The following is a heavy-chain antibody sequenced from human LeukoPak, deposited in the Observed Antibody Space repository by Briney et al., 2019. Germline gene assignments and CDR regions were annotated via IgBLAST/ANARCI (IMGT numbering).Heavy chain of an antibody. CDR2: ISAYNGNT. D-gene: IGHD2-2*01. Sequence: ASVKLSCKASGYTFTSYGISWVRQAPGQGLEWMGWISAYNGNTNYAQKLQGRVTMTTDTSTSTAYMELRRLRSDDTAVYYCARVPQYCSSTSCYIYYYYYYMDVWGKGTTVTVSS. J-gene: IGHJ6*03. CDR1: GYTFTSYG. CDR3: ARVPQYCSSTSCYIYYYYYYMDV. V-gene: IGHV1-18*01.